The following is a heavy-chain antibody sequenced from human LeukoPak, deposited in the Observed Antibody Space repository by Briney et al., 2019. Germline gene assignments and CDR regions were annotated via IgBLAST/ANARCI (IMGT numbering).Heavy chain of an antibody. Sequence: ASVKVSCKASGYTFTGYYLHWVRQAPGQGLEWMGWINPNSGGTNFAQKFQGRVTMTRDTSISTAYMELSRLRSDDTAVYYCARVFRGYCTNGVCAFEAFDIWGQGTMVTVSS. CDR1: GYTFTGYY. V-gene: IGHV1-2*02. CDR2: INPNSGGT. CDR3: ARVFRGYCTNGVCAFEAFDI. J-gene: IGHJ3*02. D-gene: IGHD2-8*01.